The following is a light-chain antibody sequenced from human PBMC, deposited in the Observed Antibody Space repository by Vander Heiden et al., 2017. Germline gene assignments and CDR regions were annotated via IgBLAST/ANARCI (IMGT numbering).Light chain of an antibody. V-gene: IGKV1-8*01. Sequence: AIRMTQSPSSFSASTGDRVTITCRASQGISSYLAWYQQKPGKAPKLLIYAASTLQSGVPSRFSGSGSGTDFTLTISCLQFEDFATYYCQQDYSYPYTFGQGTKLEIK. CDR1: QGISSY. CDR3: QQDYSYPYT. J-gene: IGKJ2*01. CDR2: AAS.